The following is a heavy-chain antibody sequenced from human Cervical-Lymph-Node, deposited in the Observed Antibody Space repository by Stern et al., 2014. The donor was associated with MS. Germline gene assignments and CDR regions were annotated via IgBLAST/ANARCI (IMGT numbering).Heavy chain of an antibody. J-gene: IGHJ5*02. CDR2: IIPLLGLP. CDR1: GGTFISSYA. Sequence: QVHLVESGAEVKKPGSSVNVSCKASGGTFISSYAITWMRPAPGQGLEWVGRIIPLLGLPNYAQKFQGRVTFTADTSTSTTYMELSSLTSEDTAVYYCARGVVSNRAAATQHNLFDPWGQGTLVTVSS. D-gene: IGHD2-15*01. CDR3: ARGVVSNRAAATQHNLFDP. V-gene: IGHV1-69*09.